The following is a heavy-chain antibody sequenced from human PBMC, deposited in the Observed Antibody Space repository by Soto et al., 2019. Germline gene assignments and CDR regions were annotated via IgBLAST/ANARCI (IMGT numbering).Heavy chain of an antibody. J-gene: IGHJ4*02. CDR2: IYWDDDK. V-gene: IGHV2-5*02. CDR1: GFSLTARPVG. CDR3: AHRADLQGNWNGGYFDY. D-gene: IGHD1-1*01. Sequence: QITLKESGPTRVKPTQTLTLTCTFSGFSLTARPVGVGWIRQPPGKALERLALIYWDDDKRYSPSLKSRPTSTKDTSNNQVVLTMTNMAPVDTATYYCAHRADLQGNWNGGYFDYWGPGALVTVSS.